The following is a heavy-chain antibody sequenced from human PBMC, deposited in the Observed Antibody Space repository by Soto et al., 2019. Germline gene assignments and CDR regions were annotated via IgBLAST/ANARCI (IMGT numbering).Heavy chain of an antibody. J-gene: IGHJ4*02. D-gene: IGHD2-15*01. Sequence: PGGSLRLSCAASGFTFSSYGMHWVRQAPGKGLEWVAVISYDGSNKYYADSVKGRFTISRDNSKNTLYLQMNSLRAEDTAVYYCAKARAGGSNSFDCWRRGSLVTVSS. CDR2: ISYDGSNK. CDR1: GFTFSSYG. CDR3: AKARAGGSNSFDC. V-gene: IGHV3-30*18.